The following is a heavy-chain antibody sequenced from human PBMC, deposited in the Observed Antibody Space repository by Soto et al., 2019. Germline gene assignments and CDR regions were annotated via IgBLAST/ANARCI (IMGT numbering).Heavy chain of an antibody. CDR3: ARRPYGFYYYYYMDV. D-gene: IGHD4-17*01. V-gene: IGHV4-34*01. Sequence: SETLSLTCAVYGGSFSGYYWSWIRQPPGKGLEWIGEINHSGSTNYNPSLKSRVTISVDTSKNQFSLKLSSVTAADTAVYYCARRPYGFYYYYYMDVWGKGTTVTVSS. CDR1: GGSFSGYY. J-gene: IGHJ6*03. CDR2: INHSGST.